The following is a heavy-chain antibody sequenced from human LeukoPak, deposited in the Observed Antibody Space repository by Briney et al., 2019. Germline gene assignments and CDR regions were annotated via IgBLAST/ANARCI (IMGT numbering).Heavy chain of an antibody. CDR2: ISAYNGNT. J-gene: IGHJ4*02. V-gene: IGHV1-18*04. CDR3: ARVGYNWNDDYYFDY. D-gene: IGHD1-1*01. Sequence: GASVKVSCKASGYTFTSYGISWVRQAPGQGLEWVGWISAYNGNTNYAQKLQGRVTMTTDTSTSTAYMELRSLRSDDTAVYYCARVGYNWNDDYYFDYWGQGTLVTVSS. CDR1: GYTFTSYG.